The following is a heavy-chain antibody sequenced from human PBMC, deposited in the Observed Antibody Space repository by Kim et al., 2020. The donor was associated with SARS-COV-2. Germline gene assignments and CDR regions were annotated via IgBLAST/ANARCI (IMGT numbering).Heavy chain of an antibody. V-gene: IGHV4-34*01. CDR2: INHSGST. CDR3: ARGGTYLLLSFGRPHWYFDL. Sequence: SETLSLTCAVYGGSFSGYYWSWIRQPPGKGLEWIGEINHSGSTNYNPSLKSRVTISVDTSKNQFSLKLSSVTAADTAVYYCARGGTYLLLSFGRPHWYFDLWGRGTLVTVSS. D-gene: IGHD2-15*01. CDR1: GGSFSGYY. J-gene: IGHJ2*01.